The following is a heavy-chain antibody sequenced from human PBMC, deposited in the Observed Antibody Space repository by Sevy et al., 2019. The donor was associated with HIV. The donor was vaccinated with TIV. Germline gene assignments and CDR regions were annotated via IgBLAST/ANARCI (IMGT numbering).Heavy chain of an antibody. D-gene: IGHD3-3*01. CDR3: ARDRVTIFGVTIDYYFDY. Sequence: SETLSLTCTVSGDSISNYYWSWIRQPAGKGLEWIGRIYDSGSATYNPSLESRVTMSADTTKNQLSLKLNSVTAADTAVYYSARDRVTIFGVTIDYYFDYWGQGTLVTVSS. CDR2: IYDSGSA. V-gene: IGHV4-4*07. CDR1: GDSISNYY. J-gene: IGHJ4*02.